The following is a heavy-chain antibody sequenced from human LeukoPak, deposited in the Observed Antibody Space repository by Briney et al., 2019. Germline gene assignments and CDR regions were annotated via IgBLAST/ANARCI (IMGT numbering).Heavy chain of an antibody. V-gene: IGHV3-30*02. CDR1: GFTFSSYG. D-gene: IGHD3-9*01. Sequence: HSGGSLRLSCAASGFTFSSYGMHWVRQAPGKGLEWVAFIRYDGSNKYYADSVKGRFTISRDNSKNTLYLQMNSLRAEDTAVYYCAKVAEGGDWLLSYAIGWNYWGQGTLVTVSS. J-gene: IGHJ4*02. CDR2: IRYDGSNK. CDR3: AKVAEGGDWLLSYAIGWNY.